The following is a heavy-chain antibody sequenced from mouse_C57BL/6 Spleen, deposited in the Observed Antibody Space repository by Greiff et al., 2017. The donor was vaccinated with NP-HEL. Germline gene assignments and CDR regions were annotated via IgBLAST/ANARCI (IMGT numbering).Heavy chain of an antibody. Sequence: VQLQQPGAELVKPGASVKLSCKASGYTFTSYWMHWVKQRPGRGLEWIGRIDPNSGGTKYNEKFKGKATFTADTSSNTAYMQLSSLTTEDSAIYYCARGSSYRYFDYWGQGTTLTVSS. CDR1: GYTFTSYW. V-gene: IGHV1-62-3*01. D-gene: IGHD1-1*01. J-gene: IGHJ2*01. CDR3: ARGSSYRYFDY. CDR2: IDPNSGGT.